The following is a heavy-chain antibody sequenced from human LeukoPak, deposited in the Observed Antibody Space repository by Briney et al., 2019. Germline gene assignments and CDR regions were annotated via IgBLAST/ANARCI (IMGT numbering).Heavy chain of an antibody. CDR2: INPSGGST. CDR3: ARDLEGIAAEDGGFDP. Sequence: ASVKVSCKASGYTFTSYYMHWVRQAPGQGLEWMGIINPSGGSTSYAQKFRGRVTMTRDTSTSTVYMELSSLRSEDTAVYYCARDLEGIAAEDGGFDPWGQGTLVTVSS. J-gene: IGHJ5*02. CDR1: GYTFTSYY. V-gene: IGHV1-46*01. D-gene: IGHD6-13*01.